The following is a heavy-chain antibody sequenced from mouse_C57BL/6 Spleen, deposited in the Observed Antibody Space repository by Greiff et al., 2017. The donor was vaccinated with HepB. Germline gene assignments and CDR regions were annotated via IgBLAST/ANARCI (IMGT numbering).Heavy chain of an antibody. CDR3: ARETTVVNYYAMDY. J-gene: IGHJ4*01. CDR1: GFSLTSYA. V-gene: IGHV2-9-1*01. Sequence: VQGVESGPGLVAPSQSLSITCTVSGFSLTSYAISWVRQPPGKGLEWLGVIWTGGGTNNNSARKSRLSISKDNSKSQVFLKMNSLQTDDTARYYCARETTVVNYYAMDYCGQGTSVTVSS. D-gene: IGHD1-1*01. CDR2: IWTGGGT.